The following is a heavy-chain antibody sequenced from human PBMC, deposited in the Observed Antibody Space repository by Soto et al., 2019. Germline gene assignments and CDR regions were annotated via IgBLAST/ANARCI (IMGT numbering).Heavy chain of an antibody. V-gene: IGHV1-2*04. Sequence: ASVKVSCKASGYTFTGYYMHWVRQAPGQGLEWMGWINPNSGGTNYAQKFQGWVTMTRDTSISTAYMELSRLISDDTAVYYCAKDSHSFAFDYWGQGTLVTVSS. CDR2: INPNSGGT. CDR1: GYTFTGYY. J-gene: IGHJ4*02. CDR3: AKDSHSFAFDY.